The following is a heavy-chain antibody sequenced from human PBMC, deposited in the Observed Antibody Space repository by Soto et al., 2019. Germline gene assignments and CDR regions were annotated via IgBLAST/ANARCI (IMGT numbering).Heavy chain of an antibody. CDR3: ARHNVDTAMVTSWYFDL. D-gene: IGHD5-18*01. CDR1: GGTFSSYA. Sequence: QVQLVQSGAEVKKPGSSVKVSCKASGGTFSSYAISWVRQAPGQGLEWMGGIIPIFGTANYAQKFQGRVRITADESTSTAYMELSSLRSEDTAVYYCARHNVDTAMVTSWYFDLWGRGTLVTVSS. CDR2: IIPIFGTA. J-gene: IGHJ2*01. V-gene: IGHV1-69*12.